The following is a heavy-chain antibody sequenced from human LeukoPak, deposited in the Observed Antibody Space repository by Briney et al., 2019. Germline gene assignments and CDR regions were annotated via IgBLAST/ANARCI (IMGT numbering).Heavy chain of an antibody. Sequence: SETLSLTCTVSGYSISSGYYWGWIRQPPGKGLAGIGSTYHSGSTYYNPSLKSRVTISVDTSKNQFSLKLSSVTAADTAVYYCARRVVGVTNWFDPWGQGTLVTVSS. CDR2: TYHSGST. D-gene: IGHD1-26*01. CDR1: GYSISSGYY. J-gene: IGHJ5*02. CDR3: ARRVVGVTNWFDP. V-gene: IGHV4-38-2*02.